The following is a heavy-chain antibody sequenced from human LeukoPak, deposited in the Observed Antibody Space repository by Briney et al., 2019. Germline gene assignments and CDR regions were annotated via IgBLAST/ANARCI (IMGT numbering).Heavy chain of an antibody. J-gene: IGHJ4*02. CDR3: ARDHPAPGQFFDY. V-gene: IGHV3-7*04. CDR2: IKYDGSQK. D-gene: IGHD6-13*01. Sequence: QAGGSLRLSCAASGFALSTYWMTWLRQAPGKGLEWVANIKYDGSQKYYVDSVKGRFTISRDNAKNSLYLQMNSLTAEDTAVYFCARDHPAPGQFFDYWGQGTLVTVSP. CDR1: GFALSTYW.